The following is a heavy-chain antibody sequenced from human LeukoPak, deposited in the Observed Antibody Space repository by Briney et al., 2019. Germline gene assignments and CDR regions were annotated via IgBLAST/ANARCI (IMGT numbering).Heavy chain of an antibody. D-gene: IGHD1-1*01. CDR1: FTISSGA. Sequence: FTISSGASDSLGQAQGKGLLYVSGISNNGGSSFYADSVKGRFTISRDNSKNTLYLQMSSLRAEDTAVYYCVKITSVTGGDCWGQGTRLTVSS. J-gene: IGHJ4*02. V-gene: IGHV3-64D*09. CDR3: VKITSVTGGDC. CDR2: ISNNGGSS.